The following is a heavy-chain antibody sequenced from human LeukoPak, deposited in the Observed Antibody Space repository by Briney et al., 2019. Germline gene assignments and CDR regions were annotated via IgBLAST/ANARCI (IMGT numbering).Heavy chain of an antibody. CDR3: AREMVVVAHYMDV. J-gene: IGHJ6*03. CDR1: EFTLSNYW. D-gene: IGHD3-22*01. Sequence: GGSLRLSCADSEFTLSNYWVHWVRQAPGKGLEWVANIKQDGSEKYYVDSVKGRFTISRDNAKNSLYLQMNSLRAEDTAVYYCAREMVVVAHYMDVWGKGTTVTVSS. CDR2: IKQDGSEK. V-gene: IGHV3-7*01.